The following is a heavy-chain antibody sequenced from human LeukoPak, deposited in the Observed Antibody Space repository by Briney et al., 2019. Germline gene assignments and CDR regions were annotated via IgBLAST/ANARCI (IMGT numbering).Heavy chain of an antibody. D-gene: IGHD2-15*01. V-gene: IGHV4-59*08. J-gene: IGHJ5*02. CDR1: GGSISSYY. CDR3: ARRTRYCSGGSCRGGWFDP. CDR2: IYYSGST. Sequence: SETLSLTCTVSGGSISSYYWSWIRQPPGKGLEWIGYIYYSGSTDYTPSLKSRVAISVDTSKNQFSLKLSSVTAADTAVYYCARRTRYCSGGSCRGGWFDPWGQGTLVTVSS.